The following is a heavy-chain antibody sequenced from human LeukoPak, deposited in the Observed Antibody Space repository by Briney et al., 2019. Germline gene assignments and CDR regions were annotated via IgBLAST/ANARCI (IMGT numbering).Heavy chain of an antibody. V-gene: IGHV1-69*05. Sequence: GASVKVSCKASGGTFSSYAISWVRQAPGQGLEWMGGIIPIFGTANYAQKFQGRVTITRDTSASTAYMELSSLRSEDTAVYYCAREVRLGSYYGFFDYWGQGTLVTVSS. D-gene: IGHD1-26*01. CDR3: AREVRLGSYYGFFDY. CDR1: GGTFSSYA. J-gene: IGHJ4*02. CDR2: IIPIFGTA.